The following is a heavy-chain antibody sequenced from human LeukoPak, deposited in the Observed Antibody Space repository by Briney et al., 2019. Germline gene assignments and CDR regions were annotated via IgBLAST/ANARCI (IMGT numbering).Heavy chain of an antibody. V-gene: IGHV4-39*01. D-gene: IGHD3-22*01. Sequence: SETLSLTCTVSGGSISSSSYYWGWIRQPPGKGLEWIGSIDYSGITYYNPSLKSRVTISVDTSKNQFSLKLSSVTAADTAVYYCARHLAIYDSSGYYYERGRYYFDFWGQGALVTVSS. CDR3: ARHLAIYDSSGYYYERGRYYFDF. CDR2: IDYSGIT. J-gene: IGHJ4*02. CDR1: GGSISSSSYY.